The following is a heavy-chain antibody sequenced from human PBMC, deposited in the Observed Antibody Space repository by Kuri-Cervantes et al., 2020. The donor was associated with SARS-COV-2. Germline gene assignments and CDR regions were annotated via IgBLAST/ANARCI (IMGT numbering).Heavy chain of an antibody. CDR2: IIPIFGTA. CDR3: ARGYRYCSSTSCPTPYYFHY. CDR1: GGTFSSYA. V-gene: IGHV1-69*06. J-gene: IGHJ4*02. D-gene: IGHD2-2*01. Sequence: SVKVSCKASGGTFSSYAISWVRQAPGQGLEWMGGIIPIFGTANYAQKVQGRVTITADKSTSTAYMELSSLRSENTAVYYCARGYRYCSSTSCPTPYYFHYWGQGTLVTVSS.